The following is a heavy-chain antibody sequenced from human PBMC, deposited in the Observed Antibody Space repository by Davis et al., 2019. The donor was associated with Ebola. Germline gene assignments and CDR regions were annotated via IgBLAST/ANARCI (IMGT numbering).Heavy chain of an antibody. D-gene: IGHD3-3*01. CDR3: VKGTYDFWSVMFDP. Sequence: GESLKISCAASGFTFSHDNMNWVRQAPGKGLEWVSSISNSGYYIYYADSVRGRFTSSRDNSKNTLYLQMSSLRAEDTAVYYCVKGTYDFWSVMFDPWGPGTLVTVSS. CDR2: ISNSGYYI. J-gene: IGHJ5*02. CDR1: GFTFSHDN. V-gene: IGHV3-21*01.